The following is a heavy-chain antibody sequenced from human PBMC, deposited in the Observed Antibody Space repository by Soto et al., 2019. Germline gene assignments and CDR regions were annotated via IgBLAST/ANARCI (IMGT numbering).Heavy chain of an antibody. J-gene: IGHJ3*02. D-gene: IGHD3-9*01. CDR2: IKQDGSEK. CDR3: ARDTYDILTGYSYDAFDI. CDR1: GFTFSSYW. Sequence: GGSLRLSCAASGFTFSSYWMSWVRQAPGKGLEWVANIKQDGSEKYYVDSVKGRFTISRDNAKNSLYLQMNSLRAEDTAVYYCARDTYDILTGYSYDAFDIWGQGTMVTVSS. V-gene: IGHV3-7*01.